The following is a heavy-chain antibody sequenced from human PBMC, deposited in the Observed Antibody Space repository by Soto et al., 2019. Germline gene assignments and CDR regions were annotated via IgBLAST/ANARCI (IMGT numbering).Heavy chain of an antibody. CDR3: ARDHPPNYGEPFDY. J-gene: IGHJ4*02. CDR2: FNPSGCST. CDR1: GYTFTSYY. Sequence: ASVKVSCKASGYTFTSYYMHCVRQAPGQGLEWMGIFNPSGCSTSYAQKFQGRVTMTRDTSTSTVYMELSSLRSEDTAVYYCARDHPPNYGEPFDYWGQGTLVTVSS. V-gene: IGHV1-46*03. D-gene: IGHD4-17*01.